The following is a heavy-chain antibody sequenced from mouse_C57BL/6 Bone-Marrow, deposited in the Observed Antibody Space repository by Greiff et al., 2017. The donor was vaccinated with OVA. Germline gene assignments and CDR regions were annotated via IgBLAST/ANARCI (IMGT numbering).Heavy chain of an antibody. CDR3: ARPAYYSNPYAMDY. CDR2: IWSDGST. CDR1: GFSLTSYG. D-gene: IGHD2-5*01. V-gene: IGHV2-6*03. J-gene: IGHJ4*01. Sequence: QVQLQQSGPGLVAPSQSLSITCTVSGFSLTSYGVNWVRQPPGKGLEWLVVIWSDGSTTYNSALKSRLSISKDNSKSQVFLKMNSLQTDDTAMYYCARPAYYSNPYAMDYWGQGTSVTVSS.